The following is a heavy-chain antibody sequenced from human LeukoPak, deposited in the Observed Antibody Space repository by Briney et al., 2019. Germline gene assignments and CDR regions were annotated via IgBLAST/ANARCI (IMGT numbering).Heavy chain of an antibody. V-gene: IGHV4-34*01. Sequence: PSETLSLTCAVYGGSFSGYYWSWIRQPPGKGLEWIGEINHSGTTNYKPSLKNRVTISVDTSKNQFSLKLNSVTAADTAVYYCASGYSYFGYWGQGTLVTVSS. CDR1: GGSFSGYY. D-gene: IGHD5-18*01. CDR2: INHSGTT. J-gene: IGHJ4*02. CDR3: ASGYSYFGY.